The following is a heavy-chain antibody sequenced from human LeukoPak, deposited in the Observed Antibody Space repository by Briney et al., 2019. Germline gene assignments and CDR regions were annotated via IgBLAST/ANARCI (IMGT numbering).Heavy chain of an antibody. J-gene: IGHJ4*02. CDR2: ISSNGGST. V-gene: IGHV3-64D*06. D-gene: IGHD6-19*01. CDR3: VKDRYSSGWYGEFDY. CDR1: GFTFSSYA. Sequence: PGRSLRLSCAASGFTFSSYAMHWVRQAPGKGLEYVSAISSNGGSTYYADSVKGRFTISRDNSKNTLYLQMSSLRAEDTAVYYCVKDRYSSGWYGEFDYWGQGTLVTVSS.